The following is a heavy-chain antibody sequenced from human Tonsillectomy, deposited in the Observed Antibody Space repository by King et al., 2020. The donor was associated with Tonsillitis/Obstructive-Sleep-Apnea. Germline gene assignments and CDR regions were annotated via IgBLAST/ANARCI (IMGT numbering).Heavy chain of an antibody. J-gene: IGHJ6*02. D-gene: IGHD2-21*01. CDR3: ARVPLDCVDVSRPPVVVTIQPDV. CDR2: INPILGIA. Sequence: QLVQSGAEVKKPGSSVKVSCKASGGTFTSYAIIWVRQAPGQGLEWMGGINPILGIANYAQKFQGRVTITADTSTSTAYMELSSLRSEDTAVYYCARVPLDCVDVSRPPVVVTIQPDVGGRGPTVTVSS. V-gene: IGHV1-69*10. CDR1: GGTFTSYA.